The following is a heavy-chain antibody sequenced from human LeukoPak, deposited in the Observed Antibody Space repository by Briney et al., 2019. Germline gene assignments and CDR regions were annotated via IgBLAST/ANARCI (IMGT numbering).Heavy chain of an antibody. CDR3: ARVVGYGYDDY. Sequence: SETLSLTCAVYGGSFSGYYWSWIRQPPGKGLEWIGEINHSGSTNYNPSLKSRVTISVDTSKNQFSLKLSSVTAADTAVYYCARVVGYGYDDYWGQGTLVTVSS. J-gene: IGHJ4*02. CDR2: INHSGST. CDR1: GGSFSGYY. D-gene: IGHD5-18*01. V-gene: IGHV4-34*01.